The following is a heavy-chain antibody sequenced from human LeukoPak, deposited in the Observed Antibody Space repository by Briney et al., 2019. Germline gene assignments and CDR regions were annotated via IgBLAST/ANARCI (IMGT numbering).Heavy chain of an antibody. J-gene: IGHJ4*02. V-gene: IGHV3-30*02. CDR1: GFTFSSYG. CDR3: ANGAMSYSANALHIGDY. Sequence: GGSLRLSCAASGFTFSSYGMHWVRQAPGKGLEWVAFIRYDGSSEYYADSVKGRFTISRDNSKNTLYVQMTSLRADDTAVYYCANGAMSYSANALHIGDYWGRGTLVTVTS. CDR2: IRYDGSSE. D-gene: IGHD4-11*01.